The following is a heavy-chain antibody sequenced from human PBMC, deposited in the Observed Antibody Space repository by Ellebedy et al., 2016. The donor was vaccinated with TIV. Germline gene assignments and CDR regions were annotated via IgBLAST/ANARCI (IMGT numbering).Heavy chain of an antibody. CDR3: ARRIVGAMGHAFDI. CDR2: IYYSGST. J-gene: IGHJ3*02. V-gene: IGHV4-59*08. D-gene: IGHD1-26*01. Sequence: MPSETLSLTCTVSGGSISSYYWSWIRQPPGKGLEWIGYIYYSGSTNYNPSIKSRVTISVDTSKNQVSLKLSSVTAADTAVYYCARRIVGAMGHAFDIWGQGTMVTVSS. CDR1: GGSISSYY.